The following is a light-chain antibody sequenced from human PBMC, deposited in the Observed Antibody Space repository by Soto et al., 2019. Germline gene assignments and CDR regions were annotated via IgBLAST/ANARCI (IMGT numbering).Light chain of an antibody. CDR2: GAS. Sequence: PGETATVSCRASQSVSNNVAWYQQKPGQAPRLLILGASTRATGIPARFSGSGSGTDFTLTISSLEPEDFAVYYCQQRSNWPPITFGQGTRLEIK. CDR1: QSVSNN. V-gene: IGKV3-11*01. J-gene: IGKJ5*01. CDR3: QQRSNWPPIT.